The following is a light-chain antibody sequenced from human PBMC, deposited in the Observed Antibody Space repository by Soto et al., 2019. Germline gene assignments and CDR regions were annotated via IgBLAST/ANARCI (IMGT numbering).Light chain of an antibody. CDR2: GAS. CDR1: QSVSSN. J-gene: IGKJ1*01. Sequence: EIVMTQSPATLSVSPGERATLSCRASQSVSSNLAWYQQKPGQAPRLLMYGASSRATGIPVRFSGSGSGTDFTLTISRLEPEDFAVYYCQRYGTSTTFGQGTKV. CDR3: QRYGTSTT. V-gene: IGKV3-20*01.